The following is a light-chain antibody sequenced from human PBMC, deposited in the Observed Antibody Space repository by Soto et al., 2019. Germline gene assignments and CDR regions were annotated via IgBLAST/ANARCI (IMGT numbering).Light chain of an antibody. CDR1: QSVSSN. CDR3: QQYNNRFRPLIT. V-gene: IGKV3-15*01. Sequence: EIVMTQSPATLSVSTGERATLSCRASQSVSSNLAWYQQKPGQAPRLLIYGASTRATGIPARFSGSGSGTEFTLTISSLQSEDFAVYYCQQYNNRFRPLITFGPGTKVDIK. J-gene: IGKJ3*01. CDR2: GAS.